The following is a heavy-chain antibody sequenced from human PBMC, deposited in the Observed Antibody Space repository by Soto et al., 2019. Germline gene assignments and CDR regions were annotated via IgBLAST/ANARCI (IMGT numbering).Heavy chain of an antibody. CDR2: IYHSGST. CDR3: AAGGGLPRYY. CDR1: GGSISSGGYS. J-gene: IGHJ4*02. V-gene: IGHV4-30-2*01. Sequence: QLQLQESGSGLVKPSQTLSLTGAVSGGSISSGGYSWSWIRQPPGKVLEWIGYIYHSGSTYYNPSLKGRVTISVDRSKNQFSLKLSAVTAADTAVYYFAAGGGLPRYYWGQGTLVTVSS. D-gene: IGHD5-12*01.